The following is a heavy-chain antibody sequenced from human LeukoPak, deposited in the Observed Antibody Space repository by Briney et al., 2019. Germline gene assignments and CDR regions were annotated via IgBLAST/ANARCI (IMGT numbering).Heavy chain of an antibody. J-gene: IGHJ6*03. D-gene: IGHD5-12*01. V-gene: IGHV3-30*02. CDR2: IRYDGSNK. Sequence: GGTLRLSCAASGFTFSSYGMYWVRQAPGKGLGWVAFIRYDGSNKYYADSVKGRFTISRDNSKNTLYLQMKSLRAEDTAVYYCAKGGGYEAQYYYYYLDVWGKGTTVTISS. CDR3: AKGGGYEAQYYYYYLDV. CDR1: GFTFSSYG.